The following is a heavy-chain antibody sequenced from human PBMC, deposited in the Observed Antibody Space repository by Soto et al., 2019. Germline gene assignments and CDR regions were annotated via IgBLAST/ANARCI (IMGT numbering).Heavy chain of an antibody. CDR3: VRQEGYWGVIGY. D-gene: IGHD2-15*01. Sequence: SETLSLPCIVSGDSLNSDTYYWSWIRQHPGKGLEYIGTIYYSVTTYYNPPLKSRVTIALASSKTQFSLKLTYVTAADTAVYRCVRQEGYWGVIGYWGQGTGVTVSS. V-gene: IGHV4-39*01. CDR1: GDSLNSDTYY. CDR2: IYYSVTT. J-gene: IGHJ4*02.